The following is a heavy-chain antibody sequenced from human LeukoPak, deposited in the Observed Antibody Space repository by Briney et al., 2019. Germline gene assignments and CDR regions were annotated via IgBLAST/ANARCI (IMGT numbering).Heavy chain of an antibody. CDR3: ARDSYYYDSKGLIDY. CDR1: GFTFSSYS. J-gene: IGHJ4*02. Sequence: GGSLTLSCAASGFTFSSYSMNWVRQAPGKGLEWVSYISSSSSYIYYADSVKGRFTISRDNAKNSLYLQMNSLRAEDTAVYYCARDSYYYDSKGLIDYWGQGTLVTVSS. D-gene: IGHD3-22*01. V-gene: IGHV3-21*01. CDR2: ISSSSSYI.